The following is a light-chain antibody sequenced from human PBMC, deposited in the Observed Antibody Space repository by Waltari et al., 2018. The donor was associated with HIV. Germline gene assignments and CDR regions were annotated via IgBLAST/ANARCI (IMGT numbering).Light chain of an antibody. CDR2: GAS. V-gene: IGKV3-15*01. Sequence: EIVMTQSPATLSVSPGERATLSCRASQSVKNNLAWYQQNPGQAPRILFYGASTRVTGIPARFSGSGSETEFTLTISSLQSEDFAVYYCQQYNNWPGTFGQGTKVEIE. CDR3: QQYNNWPGT. CDR1: QSVKNN. J-gene: IGKJ1*01.